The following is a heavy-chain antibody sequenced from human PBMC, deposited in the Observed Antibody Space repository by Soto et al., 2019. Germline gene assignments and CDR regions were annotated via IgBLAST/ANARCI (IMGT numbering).Heavy chain of an antibody. D-gene: IGHD3-10*01. CDR3: ARARRVVRGVIYYYYGMDV. Sequence: SETLSLTSAVYGGSFSGYYWSWIRQPPGKGLEWIGEINHSGSTNYNPSLKSRVTISVDTSKNQFSLKLSSVTAADTAVYYCARARRVVRGVIYYYYGMDVWGQGTTVTVSS. V-gene: IGHV4-34*01. J-gene: IGHJ6*02. CDR2: INHSGST. CDR1: GGSFSGYY.